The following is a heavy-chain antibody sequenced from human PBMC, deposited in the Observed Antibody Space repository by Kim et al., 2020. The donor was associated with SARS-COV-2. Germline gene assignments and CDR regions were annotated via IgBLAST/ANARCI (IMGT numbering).Heavy chain of an antibody. V-gene: IGHV3-30*01. J-gene: IGHJ4*02. CDR3: VRDRSGYTGGFAY. D-gene: IGHD6-19*01. Sequence: AAAVKGRFTTTSDNSKNTLYLEMISLRADDTGVYYCVRDRSGYTGGFAYWGQGTLVTVSS.